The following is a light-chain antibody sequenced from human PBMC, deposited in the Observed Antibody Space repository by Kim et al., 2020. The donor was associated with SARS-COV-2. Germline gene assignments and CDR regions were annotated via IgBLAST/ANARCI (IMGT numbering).Light chain of an antibody. CDR1: QGVNVK. J-gene: IGKJ4*01. CDR3: QQYNNWPLS. V-gene: IGKV3-15*01. CDR2: DAS. Sequence: VSPGERATLSCRASQGVNVKLAWYQQKPGQAPRLLIYDASTRATGIPARFSGSGSGTEFTLTISSLQSEDFAVYYCQQYNNWPLSFGGGTKVDIK.